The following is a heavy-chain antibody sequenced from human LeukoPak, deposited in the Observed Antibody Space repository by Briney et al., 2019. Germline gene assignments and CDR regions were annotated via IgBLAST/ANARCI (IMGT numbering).Heavy chain of an antibody. J-gene: IGHJ5*02. CDR2: ISAYNGNT. Sequence: VASVKVSCKASGYTFTSYDISWVRQAPGQGLEWMGWISAYNGNTNYVQKLQGRITMTTDTSTSTAYMELRSLRSDDTAMYYCARAIAVAWFDPWGQGTLVTVSS. CDR3: ARAIAVAWFDP. D-gene: IGHD6-19*01. V-gene: IGHV1-18*01. CDR1: GYTFTSYD.